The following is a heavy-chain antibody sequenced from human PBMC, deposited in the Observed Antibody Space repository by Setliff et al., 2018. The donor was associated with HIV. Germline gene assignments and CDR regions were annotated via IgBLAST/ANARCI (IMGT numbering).Heavy chain of an antibody. CDR1: GDSISGNYY. J-gene: IGHJ4*02. CDR2: VFSGGST. CDR3: GRQVPVPGVAVTPIDY. V-gene: IGHV4-38-2*02. Sequence: SETLSLTCTVSGDSISGNYYWAWIRQPPGKGLEWIATVFSGGSTTYNPSLNSRVTISVDTSKNQFSLKLSSVTAADTAVYYCGRQVPVPGVAVTPIDYWGQGTLVTVSS. D-gene: IGHD3-22*01.